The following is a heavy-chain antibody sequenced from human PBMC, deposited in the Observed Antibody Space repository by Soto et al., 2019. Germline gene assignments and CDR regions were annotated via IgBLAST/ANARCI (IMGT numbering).Heavy chain of an antibody. D-gene: IGHD2-15*01. V-gene: IGHV4-31*03. CDR3: ARDYSLQSRGVVIDP. J-gene: IGHJ5*02. Sequence: QVQLQESGPGLVKPSQTLSLTCTVSGGSISSGGYYWSWIRQHPGKGLEWLGYIYYSGSTYYNPSLKSRVTISVDTSKNQFSLKLSSVTAADTAVYYCARDYSLQSRGVVIDPWGQGTLVTVSS. CDR1: GGSISSGGYY. CDR2: IYYSGST.